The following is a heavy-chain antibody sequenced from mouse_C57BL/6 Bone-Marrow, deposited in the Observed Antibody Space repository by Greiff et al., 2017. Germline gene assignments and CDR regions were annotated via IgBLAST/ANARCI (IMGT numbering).Heavy chain of an antibody. J-gene: IGHJ2*01. CDR3: TRTRGIDY. Sequence: EVQLQQSGAELVRPGASVKLSCTASGFNIKDAYMHWVKQRPEQGLEWIGWIDPENGDTEYASKFQGKATITADTSSNTAYLQLSSLTSEDTAVYYCTRTRGIDYWGQGTTLTVSS. CDR1: GFNIKDAY. D-gene: IGHD3-3*01. V-gene: IGHV14-4*01. CDR2: IDPENGDT.